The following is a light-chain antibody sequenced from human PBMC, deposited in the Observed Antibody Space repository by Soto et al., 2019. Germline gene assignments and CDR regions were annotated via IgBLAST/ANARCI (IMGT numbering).Light chain of an antibody. Sequence: DIQLTQSPSFLSASVGDRVTITCRASQGISSYLAWYQQKPGKAPKLLIYAASTLQSGVPSRFSGSGSGTEFTLTISSLQPEDFATYYCQQLKSYLLTFGGGTEVEIK. CDR3: QQLKSYLLT. V-gene: IGKV1-9*01. CDR1: QGISSY. J-gene: IGKJ4*01. CDR2: AAS.